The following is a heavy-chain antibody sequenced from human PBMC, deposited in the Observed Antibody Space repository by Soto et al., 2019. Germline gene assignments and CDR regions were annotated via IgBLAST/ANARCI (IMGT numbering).Heavy chain of an antibody. Sequence: EVQLLESGGGLVQPGGSLRLSCAASGFTFSSYAMNWVRQAPGKGLEWVSGISATGGNTYYADSVKGRVTISRDNSKNTLYLQINSLRAEDTAVYYCAKDWYHYDSSGHLGDWGQGTLVTVSS. D-gene: IGHD3-22*01. CDR3: AKDWYHYDSSGHLGD. J-gene: IGHJ4*02. V-gene: IGHV3-23*01. CDR1: GFTFSSYA. CDR2: ISATGGNT.